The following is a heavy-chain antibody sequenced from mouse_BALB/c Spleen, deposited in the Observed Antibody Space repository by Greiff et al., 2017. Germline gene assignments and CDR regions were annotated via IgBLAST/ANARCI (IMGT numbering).Heavy chain of an antibody. CDR1: GFTFSSYA. V-gene: IGHV5-6-5*01. D-gene: IGHD2-12*01. Sequence: EVHLVESGGGLVKPGGSLKLSCAASGFTFSSYAMSWVRQTPEKRLEWVASISSGGSTYYPDSVKGRFTISRDNARNILYLQMSSLRSEDTAMYYCARSGSYDVFAYWGQGTLVTVSA. CDR3: ARSGSYDVFAY. J-gene: IGHJ3*01. CDR2: ISSGGST.